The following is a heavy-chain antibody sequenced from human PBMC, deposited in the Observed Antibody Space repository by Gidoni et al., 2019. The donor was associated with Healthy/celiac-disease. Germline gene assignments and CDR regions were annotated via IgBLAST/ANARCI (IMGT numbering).Heavy chain of an antibody. D-gene: IGHD6-19*01. V-gene: IGHV3-49*03. CDR1: GFTFGDYA. J-gene: IGHJ4*02. Sequence: EVQLVEAGGGLVQPGRSLRLYCTDSGFTFGDYAMSWFRQAPGKGLEWVGFIRSKAYGGTTEYAASVKGRFTISRDYSKSIAYLQMNSLKTEDTAVYYGTRDSSGWDGYFDYWGQGTLVTVSS. CDR3: TRDSSGWDGYFDY. CDR2: IRSKAYGGTT.